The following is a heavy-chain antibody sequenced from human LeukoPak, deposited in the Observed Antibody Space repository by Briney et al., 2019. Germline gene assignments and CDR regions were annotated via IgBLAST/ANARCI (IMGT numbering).Heavy chain of an antibody. CDR2: IKQDGSEK. CDR3: ARISIAVAGSDY. V-gene: IGHV3-7*01. D-gene: IGHD6-19*01. Sequence: GGSLRLSCAASGFTFSNYWMSWVRQAPGKGLEWVANIKQDGSEKYYVDSVKGRLTISRDNAKNSLYLQMNSLRAEDTAVYYCARISIAVAGSDYWGQGTLVTVSS. J-gene: IGHJ4*02. CDR1: GFTFSNYW.